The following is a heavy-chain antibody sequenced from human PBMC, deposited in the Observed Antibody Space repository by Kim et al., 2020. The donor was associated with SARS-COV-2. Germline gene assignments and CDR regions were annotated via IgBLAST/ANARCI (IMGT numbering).Heavy chain of an antibody. Sequence: SETLSLTCAVYGGTFSGYNRTWIRQPPGKGLEWIAAIDHSGNTNYNPSLKSRVIMSVDTSKNPFSLNVTSVTAADTAIYYCTRGRQQDYWGQGTLVTVSS. CDR1: GGTFSGYN. CDR2: IDHSGNT. CDR3: TRGRQQDY. V-gene: IGHV4-34*01. J-gene: IGHJ4*02.